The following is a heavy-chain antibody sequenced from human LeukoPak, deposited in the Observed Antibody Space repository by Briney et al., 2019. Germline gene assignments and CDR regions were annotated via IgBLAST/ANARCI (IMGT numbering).Heavy chain of an antibody. CDR1: GGSISSYY. Sequence: SETLSLTCTVSGGSISSYYWSWIRQPPGKGLEWIAYIHYSGSTNYNPSLKSRVTISVDTSKNQFSLKLSSVTAADTAVYYCASTIYGWAFGIWGQGTMVTVSS. D-gene: IGHD4-17*01. CDR2: IHYSGST. CDR3: ASTIYGWAFGI. J-gene: IGHJ3*02. V-gene: IGHV4-59*08.